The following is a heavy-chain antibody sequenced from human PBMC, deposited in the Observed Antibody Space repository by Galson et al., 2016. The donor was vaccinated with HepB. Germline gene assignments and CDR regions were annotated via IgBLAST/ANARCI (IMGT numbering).Heavy chain of an antibody. CDR2: IYYSGTT. V-gene: IGHV4-39*01. Sequence: ETLSLTCTVSGGSISGSSYYWGWIRQPPGKGLEWIGSIYYSGTTYYSPSLKTRVTISVDTSKNRFSLKLSSVTAADTALFYCARRGVRGPFDIWGQGTMVTVSS. CDR3: ARRGVRGPFDI. CDR1: GGSISGSSYY. J-gene: IGHJ3*02. D-gene: IGHD3-10*01.